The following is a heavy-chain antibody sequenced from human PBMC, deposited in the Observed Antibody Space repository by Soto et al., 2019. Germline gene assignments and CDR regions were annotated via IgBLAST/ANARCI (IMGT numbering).Heavy chain of an antibody. CDR2: ITPFKSDT. J-gene: IGHJ3*02. Sequence: WASVKVSCKASRYTFTFRYLHWVRQAPGQALEWMGWITPFKSDTNYAQKFQDRVTITRDRSVSTAYMELSNLRSDDTAMYYCARSPFAGSDAFDIWGQGTMVTVSS. V-gene: IGHV1-45*02. D-gene: IGHD1-1*01. CDR1: RYTFTFRY. CDR3: ARSPFAGSDAFDI.